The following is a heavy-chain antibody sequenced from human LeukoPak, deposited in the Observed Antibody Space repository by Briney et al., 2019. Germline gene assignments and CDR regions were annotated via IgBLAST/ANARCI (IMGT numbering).Heavy chain of an antibody. CDR2: IRYDGSNK. CDR1: GFTFSSYG. Sequence: GGSLRLSCAASGFTFSSYGMHWVRQAPGKGLEWVAFIRYDGSNKYYADSVKGRFTISRDNSKNTLYLQMNSLRAEDTAVYYCAKGVRDYSYGGLDYWGQGTLVTVSS. J-gene: IGHJ4*02. D-gene: IGHD5-18*01. V-gene: IGHV3-30*02. CDR3: AKGVRDYSYGGLDY.